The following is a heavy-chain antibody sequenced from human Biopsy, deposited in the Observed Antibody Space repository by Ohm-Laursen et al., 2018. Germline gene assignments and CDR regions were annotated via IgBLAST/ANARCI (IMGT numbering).Heavy chain of an antibody. Sequence: SSVKVSCKAPEGTFSNYGVNWVRQAPGQGLEWLGGNIPILGTGNYAQKFQDRVTVAADTSTSTATMELRSLRSDDTAVYYCATKLTGYFHHWGQGTLVVVSS. CDR1: EGTFSNYG. J-gene: IGHJ1*01. D-gene: IGHD3-9*01. CDR3: ATKLTGYFHH. CDR2: NIPILGTG. V-gene: IGHV1-69*06.